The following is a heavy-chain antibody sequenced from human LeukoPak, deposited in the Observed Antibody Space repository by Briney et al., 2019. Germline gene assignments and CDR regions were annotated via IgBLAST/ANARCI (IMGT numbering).Heavy chain of an antibody. CDR2: ISSSSSYI. V-gene: IGHV3-21*01. CDR1: GFTFSSYS. D-gene: IGHD5-18*01. Sequence: GGSLRLSCAASGFTFSSYSMNWVRQAPGKGLEWVSSISSSSSYIYYADSVKGRFTISRDNAKNSLYLQMNSLRAEDTAVYYCVPNPFRTVDTAMGWGQGTLVTVSS. J-gene: IGHJ4*02. CDR3: VPNPFRTVDTAMG.